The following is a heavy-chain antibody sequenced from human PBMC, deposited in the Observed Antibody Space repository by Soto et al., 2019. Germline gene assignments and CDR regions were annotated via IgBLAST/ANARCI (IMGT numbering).Heavy chain of an antibody. CDR2: INPNSGGT. V-gene: IGHV1-2*02. J-gene: IGHJ4*02. Sequence: QVQLVQSGAEVKKPGASVKVSCKASGYTFTDYYIHWVRQAPGQGLEWMGWINPNSGGTNYAQKFQGRVTMTGDTSISTVYMELSSQRSDDTAVYYCASVGRCGWYTPFDYWGQGILVTVSS. CDR3: ASVGRCGWYTPFDY. CDR1: GYTFTDYY. D-gene: IGHD6-19*01.